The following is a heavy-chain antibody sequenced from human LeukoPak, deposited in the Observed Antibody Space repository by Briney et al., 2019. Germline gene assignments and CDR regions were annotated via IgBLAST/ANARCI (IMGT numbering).Heavy chain of an antibody. Sequence: ASVKVSCKTSGYTFISYGMSWVRQAPGEGLEWMGRISAYNGNTTYAQTLQGRVTMTTETPTSTAYMELRSLRSDDTAVYYCAISSGTYPYYFDCWGPGTRVTVST. CDR2: ISAYNGNT. CDR1: GYTFISYG. CDR3: AISSGTYPYYFDC. D-gene: IGHD1-26*01. V-gene: IGHV1-18*04. J-gene: IGHJ4*02.